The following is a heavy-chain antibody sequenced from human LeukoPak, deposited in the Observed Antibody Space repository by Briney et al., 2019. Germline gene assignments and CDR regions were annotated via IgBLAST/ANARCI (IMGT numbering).Heavy chain of an antibody. CDR2: IDWDEDK. CDR3: ARVPTCGNTKCYFDY. CDR1: GFSLNTSGMR. V-gene: IGHV2-70*01. J-gene: IGHJ4*02. D-gene: IGHD2-2*01. Sequence: SGPALVKPTETLTLTCTFSGFSLNTSGMRVSWIRQPPGKALEWLALIDWDEDKCYSTSLKKRLPISKDTYRNQVVLTMTNMDPVDTATYYCARVPTCGNTKCYFDYWGQGTLVTVSS.